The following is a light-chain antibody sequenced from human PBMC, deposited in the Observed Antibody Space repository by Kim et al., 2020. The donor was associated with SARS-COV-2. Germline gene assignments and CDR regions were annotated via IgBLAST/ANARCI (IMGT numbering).Light chain of an antibody. J-gene: IGLJ3*02. CDR2: DVS. CDR3: SSYTSSSRV. Sequence: PGKSITLLLPGTRSDVCGYNLCSWYPPHPGKAPKLMIYDVSNRPSGVSNRFSGSKSGNTASLTISGLQAEDEADYYCSSYTSSSRVFGGGTQLTVL. CDR1: RSDVCGYNL. V-gene: IGLV2-14*03.